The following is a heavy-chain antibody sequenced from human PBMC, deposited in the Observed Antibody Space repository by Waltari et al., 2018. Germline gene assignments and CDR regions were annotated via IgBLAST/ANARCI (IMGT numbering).Heavy chain of an antibody. CDR3: ARTYFYGSGSYYGLYY. Sequence: QVQLVQSGAEVKKPGSSVKVSCKASGGTFSDYAISWVRQAPGQGLEWMGGIIPNFGTANYAQKFQGRVTITADESTSTGYMELSSLTSEDTAVYYCARTYFYGSGSYYGLYYWGQGTLVTVSS. D-gene: IGHD3-10*01. J-gene: IGHJ4*02. V-gene: IGHV1-69*12. CDR1: GGTFSDYA. CDR2: IIPNFGTA.